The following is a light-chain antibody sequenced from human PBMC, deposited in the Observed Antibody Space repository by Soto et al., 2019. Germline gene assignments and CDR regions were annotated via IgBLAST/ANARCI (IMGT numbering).Light chain of an antibody. J-gene: IGKJ3*01. Sequence: DIVMIQSPDSLAVSLGERASINCRSNQSVLYSSNDKNYLAWYQQKPGQPPKLLIYWASSRESGVPARFSGSGSGTEFTLTINSLQAEDVAVYYCQQYYSTPFTFGPGTIVEIK. CDR3: QQYYSTPFT. CDR1: QSVLYSSNDKNY. CDR2: WAS. V-gene: IGKV4-1*01.